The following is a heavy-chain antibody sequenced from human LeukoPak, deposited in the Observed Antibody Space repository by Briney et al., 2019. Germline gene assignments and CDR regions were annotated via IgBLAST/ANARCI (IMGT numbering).Heavy chain of an antibody. D-gene: IGHD2-2*01. CDR1: GYTFTSYG. V-gene: IGHV1-18*01. CDR3: ARVRWGCSSTSCYLFPDYYYYYMDV. J-gene: IGHJ6*03. CDR2: ISAYNGNT. Sequence: ASVKVSCKASGYTFTSYGISWVRQAPGQGLEWMGWISAYNGNTNYAQKLQGRVTMTTDTSTSTAYMELSSLRSEDTAVYYCARVRWGCSSTSCYLFPDYYYYYMDVWGKGTTVTVSS.